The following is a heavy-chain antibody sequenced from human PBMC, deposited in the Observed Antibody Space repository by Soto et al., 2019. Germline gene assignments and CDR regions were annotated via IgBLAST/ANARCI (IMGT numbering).Heavy chain of an antibody. J-gene: IGHJ4*02. CDR2: IWYDGSNK. Sequence: GGSLRLSCAASGFTFSSYGMHWVRQAPGKGLEWVAVIWYDGSNKYYADSVKGRFTISRDNSKNTLYLQMNSLRAEDTAVYYCARDRNSNHFLDYWGQGTLVTVSS. D-gene: IGHD4-4*01. CDR3: ARDRNSNHFLDY. V-gene: IGHV3-33*01. CDR1: GFTFSSYG.